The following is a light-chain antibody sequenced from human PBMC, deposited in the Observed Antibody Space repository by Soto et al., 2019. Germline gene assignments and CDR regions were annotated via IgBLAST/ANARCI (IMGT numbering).Light chain of an antibody. Sequence: QSALTQPASVSGSPGQSITISCTGSSSDVGGYNYVSWYQQHPGKAPKLMIYEVNDRPSGVSNRFSGSKSGNTASLTISGLQAEDEADYYCSSYTSSGVVFGGGTKVTVL. CDR2: EVN. V-gene: IGLV2-14*01. CDR3: SSYTSSGVV. J-gene: IGLJ2*01. CDR1: SSDVGGYNY.